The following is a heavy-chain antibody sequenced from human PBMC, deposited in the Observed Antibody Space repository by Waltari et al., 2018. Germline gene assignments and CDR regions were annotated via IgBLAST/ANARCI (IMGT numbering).Heavy chain of an antibody. CDR1: GFSFSTYG. CDR2: LEKGDYP. CDR3: VKGGWLDD. V-gene: IGHV3-23*03. Sequence: EVQLLESGGGLIEPGGSLRLSCLASGFSFSTYGMSWVRQAPGKGLGWVSVLEKGDYPHYADSVQGRFTISRDNSKNTLFLEMNRLRVEDTAKYYCVKGGWLDDWGQGTLVTVSS. J-gene: IGHJ5*02.